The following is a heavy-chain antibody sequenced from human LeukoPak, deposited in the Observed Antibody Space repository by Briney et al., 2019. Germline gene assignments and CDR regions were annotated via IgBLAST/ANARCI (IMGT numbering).Heavy chain of an antibody. J-gene: IGHJ4*02. D-gene: IGHD6-19*01. Sequence: PGGSLRLSCAASGFTFTTYAMHWVRQAPGKGLEWVAVISSDINYKTYADSVKGRFSISRDNSKNTLYLQMESLRPEDTAVYYCAKQTLSSGLDYWGQGTLVTVSS. CDR3: AKQTLSSGLDY. V-gene: IGHV3-30*18. CDR2: ISSDINYK. CDR1: GFTFTTYA.